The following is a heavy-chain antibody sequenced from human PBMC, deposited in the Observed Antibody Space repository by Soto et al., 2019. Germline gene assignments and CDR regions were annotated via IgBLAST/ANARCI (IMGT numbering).Heavy chain of an antibody. CDR1: GFTFRSYW. CDR2: IKQDGSEQ. J-gene: IGHJ4*02. D-gene: IGHD3-10*01. Sequence: EVQLVESGGNLVQPGGFLRLSCAASGFTFRSYWISWVRQTQGKGLEWLANIKQDGSEQYYVDSVKGLFTISRDNAKNSMYLQMNSLRVEDTGVYYCACLDSAMVHTAGYWCQGTLVTVS. CDR3: ACLDSAMVHTAGY. V-gene: IGHV3-7*01.